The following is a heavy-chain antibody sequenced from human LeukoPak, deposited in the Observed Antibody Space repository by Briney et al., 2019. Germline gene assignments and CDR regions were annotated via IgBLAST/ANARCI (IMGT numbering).Heavy chain of an antibody. CDR2: ISNSSSHI. D-gene: IGHD2-8*02. Sequence: GGSLRLSCAASGFTFSSYSMNWVRQAPGKGLEWVSSISNSSSHIYYADSVKGRFTISRDNAKNSLYLQMNSLRGEDTALYYCARVVPGTGFFYWGQGTLVTVSS. V-gene: IGHV3-21*01. J-gene: IGHJ4*02. CDR3: ARVVPGTGFFY. CDR1: GFTFSSYS.